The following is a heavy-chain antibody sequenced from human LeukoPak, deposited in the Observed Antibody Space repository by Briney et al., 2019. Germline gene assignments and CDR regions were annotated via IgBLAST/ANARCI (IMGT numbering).Heavy chain of an antibody. D-gene: IGHD3-10*01. J-gene: IGHJ6*03. Sequence: PGGSLRLSCAASGFMFSNYAMTWVRQAPGKGLEWVGRIKSKTDGGTTDYAAPVKGRFTISRDDSKNTLYLQMNSLKTEDTAVYYCTTARVLGRFGEFKYYYMDVWGKGTSVTVSS. CDR2: IKSKTDGGTT. V-gene: IGHV3-15*01. CDR3: TTARVLGRFGEFKYYYMDV. CDR1: GFMFSNYA.